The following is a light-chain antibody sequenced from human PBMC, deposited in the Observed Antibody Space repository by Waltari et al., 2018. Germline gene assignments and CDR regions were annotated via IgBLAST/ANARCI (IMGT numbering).Light chain of an antibody. J-gene: IGKJ3*01. CDR2: DAS. CDR1: QSVSSSY. Sequence: ELVLTQSPGTLSLSPGERATLSCRASQSVSSSYLAWYQQKPGQAPRLLMHDASSRATGIPDRFSGSGSGTDFTLTISRLEPEDVAVYYCQQYGSSPTFGPGTKVDIK. CDR3: QQYGSSPT. V-gene: IGKV3-20*01.